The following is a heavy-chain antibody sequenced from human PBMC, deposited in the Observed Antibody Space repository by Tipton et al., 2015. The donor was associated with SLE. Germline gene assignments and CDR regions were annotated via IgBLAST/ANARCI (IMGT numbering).Heavy chain of an antibody. CDR2: IYYSGST. CDR1: GGSINNYY. J-gene: IGHJ4*02. V-gene: IGHV4-59*01. CDR3: ARGGMGIAVAGEFDS. Sequence: TLSLTCTVSGGSINNYYWSWIRQPPGKGLEWIGYIYYSGSTNYNPSLKSRVTISVDTSKSQFSLNLRSVTAADTAVYYCARGGMGIAVAGEFDSWGQGTLVTVSS. D-gene: IGHD6-19*01.